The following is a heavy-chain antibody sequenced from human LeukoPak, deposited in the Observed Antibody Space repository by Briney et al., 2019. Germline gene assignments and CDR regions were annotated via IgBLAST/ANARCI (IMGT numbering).Heavy chain of an antibody. V-gene: IGHV4-59*01. CDR1: GGSISSYY. Sequence: SETLSLTCTVSGGSISSYYWSWIRQPPGKGLEWIGYIYYSGSTNYNPSLKSRVTISVDTSKNQFSLKLSSVTAADTAVYYCARGAYGDPTSFDYWGQGTLVTVSS. CDR3: ARGAYGDPTSFDY. J-gene: IGHJ4*02. D-gene: IGHD4-17*01. CDR2: IYYSGST.